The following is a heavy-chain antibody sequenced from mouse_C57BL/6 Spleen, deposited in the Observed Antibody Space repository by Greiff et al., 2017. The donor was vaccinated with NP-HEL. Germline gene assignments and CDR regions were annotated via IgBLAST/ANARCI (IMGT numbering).Heavy chain of an antibody. J-gene: IGHJ2*01. CDR3: TRDYSKIY. V-gene: IGHV1-15*01. CDR2: IDPETGGT. CDR1: GYTFTDYE. D-gene: IGHD2-5*01. Sequence: VQLKQSGAELVRPGASVTLSCKASGYTFTDYEMHWVKQTPVHGLEWIGAIDPETGGTAYNQKFKGKAILTADKSSSTAYMELRSLTSEDSAVYYCTRDYSKIYWGQGTTLTVSS.